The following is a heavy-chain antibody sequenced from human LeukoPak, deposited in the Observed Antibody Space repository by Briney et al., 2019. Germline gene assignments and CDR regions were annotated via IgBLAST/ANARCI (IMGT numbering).Heavy chain of an antibody. CDR1: GGSISSYY. D-gene: IGHD5-24*01. CDR2: IYYSGST. V-gene: IGHV4-59*01. CDR3: ARVAVEMATYFDY. J-gene: IGHJ4*02. Sequence: SETLSLTCTVSGGSISSYYWSWIRQPPGKGLEWIGYIYYSGSTNYNPSLKSRVTMSVDTSKNQFSLKLSSVTAADTAVYYCARVAVEMATYFDYWGQGTLVTVSS.